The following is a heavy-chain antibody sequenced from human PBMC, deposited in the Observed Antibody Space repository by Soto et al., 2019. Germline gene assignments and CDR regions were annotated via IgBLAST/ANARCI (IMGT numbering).Heavy chain of an antibody. CDR1: DGSISGYH. V-gene: IGHV4-59*01. CDR2: VYHSGST. J-gene: IGHJ4*02. CDR3: ARDGRYCSGGSCYSLPYYFDY. D-gene: IGHD2-15*01. Sequence: QVQLQESGPGLVKPSETLSLTCTVSDGSISGYHWSWLRQPPGKGLEWIGYVYHSGSTNYNPSLKSRVTISVDTSKNQFSLRLNSVTAADTAVYYCARDGRYCSGGSCYSLPYYFDYWGQGTLVTVSS.